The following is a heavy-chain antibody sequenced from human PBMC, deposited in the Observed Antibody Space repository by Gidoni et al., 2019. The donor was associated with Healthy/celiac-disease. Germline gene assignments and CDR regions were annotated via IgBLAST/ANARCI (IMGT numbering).Heavy chain of an antibody. CDR2: ISWNSGSI. V-gene: IGHV3-9*01. J-gene: IGHJ4*02. Sequence: EVQLVESGGGLVQPGRSLRLSCAASGFTFDDYAMHWVRQAPGKGLEWVSGISWNSGSIGYADSVKGRFTISRDNAKNSLYLQMNSLRAEDTALYYCAKDIGFLEWLFDYWGQGTLVTVSS. D-gene: IGHD3-3*01. CDR3: AKDIGFLEWLFDY. CDR1: GFTFDDYA.